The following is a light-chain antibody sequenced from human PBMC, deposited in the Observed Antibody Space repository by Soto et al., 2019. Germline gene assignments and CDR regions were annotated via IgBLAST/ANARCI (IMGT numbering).Light chain of an antibody. CDR3: QQYNNSPPT. CDR1: QSVSSN. V-gene: IGKV3-15*01. CDR2: GAS. Sequence: EIVMTQSPATLSVSPGERATLSCRASQSVSSNLAWYQQKPGQAPRLLIYGASTRATSISARFSGSRSGTEFTLTSSRLQSEDFADYYCQQYNNSPPTFGQGTRLE. J-gene: IGKJ5*01.